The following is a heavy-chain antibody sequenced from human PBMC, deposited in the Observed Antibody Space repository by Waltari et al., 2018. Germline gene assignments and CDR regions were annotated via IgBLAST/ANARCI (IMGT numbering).Heavy chain of an antibody. CDR3: ARVGFCGADCYSGDY. V-gene: IGHV3-21*01. D-gene: IGHD2-21*02. CDR1: GITVSTYR. Sequence: EVQLVESGGGLVKPGGSLRLSCAASGITVSTYRLNWVRKVPGKGLEWVSSISSSSSYIYYADSVKGRFTISRDNAKNSLFLQMNSLRDEDTAVYYCARVGFCGADCYSGDYWGQGTLVTVSS. J-gene: IGHJ4*02. CDR2: ISSSSSYI.